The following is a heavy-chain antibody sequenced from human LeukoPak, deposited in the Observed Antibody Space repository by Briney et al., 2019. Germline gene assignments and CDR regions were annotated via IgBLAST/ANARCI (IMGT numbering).Heavy chain of an antibody. V-gene: IGHV4-61*02. CDR2: IYTSGST. CDR1: GGSISSGSYY. D-gene: IGHD2-2*01. J-gene: IGHJ4*02. Sequence: SETLSLTCTVSGGSISSGSYYWSWIRQPAGKGLEWIGRIYTSGSTNYNPSLKSPVTISLDTSKNQFSLKLSSVTAADTAVYYCASSSWLRDANFDSWGQGTLVTVSS. CDR3: ASSSWLRDANFDS.